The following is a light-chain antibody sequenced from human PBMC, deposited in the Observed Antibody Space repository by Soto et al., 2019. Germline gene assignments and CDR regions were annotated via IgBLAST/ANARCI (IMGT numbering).Light chain of an antibody. CDR2: GAS. CDR1: QSVSSSY. J-gene: IGKJ1*01. Sequence: EIVLTQSPGTLSLSPGERATLSCRASQSVSSSYLAWYQQKPGQAPRPLIYGASSRAIGITDRFSGSGSGTDFTLTISRLEPEDFVVYYCQQYGSSPWTFGQGTKVEIK. V-gene: IGKV3-20*01. CDR3: QQYGSSPWT.